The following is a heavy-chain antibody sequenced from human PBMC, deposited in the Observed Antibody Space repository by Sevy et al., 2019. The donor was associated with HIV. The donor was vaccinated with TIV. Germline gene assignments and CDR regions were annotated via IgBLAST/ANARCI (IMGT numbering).Heavy chain of an antibody. D-gene: IGHD3-3*01. CDR3: ARGTVYDFCCGYYHHYYYGMDV. Sequence: SVKVSCKASGGTFSSYAISWVRQAPGQGLEWMGGIIPIFGTANYAQKFQGRVTITADESTSTAYMELSSLRSEDTAVYYCARGTVYDFCCGYYHHYYYGMDVWGQRTTVTVSS. V-gene: IGHV1-69*13. J-gene: IGHJ6*02. CDR2: IIPIFGTA. CDR1: GGTFSSYA.